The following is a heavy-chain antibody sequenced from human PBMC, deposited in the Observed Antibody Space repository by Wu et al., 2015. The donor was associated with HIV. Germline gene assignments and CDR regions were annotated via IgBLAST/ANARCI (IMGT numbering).Heavy chain of an antibody. CDR2: INHSGIA. V-gene: IGHV4-34*01. CDR1: GGSFSGYH. J-gene: IGHJ6*03. D-gene: IGHD2-2*01. Sequence: QVQLQQWGAGLLKPSETLSLTCAVHGGSFSGYHWSWIRQSPGKGLEWIGEINHSGIATYNPSLESRVTISLDTSKGHFSLKLSSVTAADTAVYYCARFQYHLLRRHDYLDVWGSGSAVIVSS. CDR3: ARFQYHLLRRHDYLDV.